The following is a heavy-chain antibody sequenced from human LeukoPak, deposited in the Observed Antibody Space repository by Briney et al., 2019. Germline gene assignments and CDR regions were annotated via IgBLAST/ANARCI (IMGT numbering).Heavy chain of an antibody. CDR3: ASLTGYSSSWYEFDY. V-gene: IGHV3-11*01. Sequence: GGSLRLSCAASGFTFSDYYMSWIRQAPGKGLEWVSYISSSGSTIYYADSVKGRFTISRDNSKNTLYLQMNSLRAEDTAMYYCASLTGYSSSWYEFDYWGQGTLVTVSS. CDR1: GFTFSDYY. J-gene: IGHJ4*02. CDR2: ISSSGSTI. D-gene: IGHD6-13*01.